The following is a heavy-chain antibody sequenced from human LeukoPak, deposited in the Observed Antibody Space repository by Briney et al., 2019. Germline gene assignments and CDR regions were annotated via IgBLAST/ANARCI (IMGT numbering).Heavy chain of an antibody. V-gene: IGHV3-21*01. CDR2: ISSSGSYI. J-gene: IGHJ4*02. CDR3: ARDTFWSFDY. Sequence: GGSLRLSCAASGFTFTTYSMNWVRQTPGKGLEWVASISSSGSYIYYADSVKGRFTVSRDNAKNSLFLQMDSLRAEDTAVYYCARDTFWSFDYWGQGTLVTVSS. D-gene: IGHD3-16*01. CDR1: GFTFTTYS.